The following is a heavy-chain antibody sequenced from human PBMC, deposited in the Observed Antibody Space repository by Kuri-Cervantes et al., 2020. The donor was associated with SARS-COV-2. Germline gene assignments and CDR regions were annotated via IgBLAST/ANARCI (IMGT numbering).Heavy chain of an antibody. J-gene: IGHJ4*02. D-gene: IGHD3-3*01. V-gene: IGHV3-23*01. CDR2: ISGSGGST. Sequence: GESLKISWAASGFTLSSYAMSWVRQAPGKGLEWVSAISGSGGSTYYADSVKGRFTISRDNSKNTLYLQMNSLKTEDTAVYYCTRDDFWSGYLNYWGQGTLVTVSS. CDR1: GFTLSSYA. CDR3: TRDDFWSGYLNY.